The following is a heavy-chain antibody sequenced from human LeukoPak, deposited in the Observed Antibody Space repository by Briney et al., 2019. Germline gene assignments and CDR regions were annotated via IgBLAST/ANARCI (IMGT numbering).Heavy chain of an antibody. J-gene: IGHJ4*02. CDR3: ARSQGDY. Sequence: SETLSLTCAVYGGSFSGYYWSWIRQPPEKGLDWIGEITRTGRINYNPALKGRVTMSLDTSKNQFSLELSSMTAADTAVYYCARSQGDYWGQGTLVTVSS. CDR1: GGSFSGYY. V-gene: IGHV4-34*01. CDR2: ITRTGRI.